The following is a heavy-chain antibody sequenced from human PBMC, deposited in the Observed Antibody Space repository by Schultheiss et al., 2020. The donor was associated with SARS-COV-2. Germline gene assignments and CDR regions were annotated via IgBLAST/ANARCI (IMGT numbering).Heavy chain of an antibody. CDR2: IDPSDSYT. J-gene: IGHJ4*02. CDR3: ARHRDYGAYVDY. D-gene: IGHD4-17*01. Sequence: GESLKISCKGSGYSFSSSWITWVRQMPGKGLEWMGKIDPSDSYTNYSPSFQGHVTISADKSISTAYLQWNSLKASDTAMYYCARHRDYGAYVDYWGQGTLVTVSS. V-gene: IGHV5-10-1*01. CDR1: GYSFSSSW.